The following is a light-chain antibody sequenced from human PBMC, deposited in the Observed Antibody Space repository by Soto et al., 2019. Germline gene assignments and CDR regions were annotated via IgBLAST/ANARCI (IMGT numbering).Light chain of an antibody. Sequence: DIQMTQSPSSLSASVGDTVTITCRASQVITNFLAWYQQKPVKVPRILIYSASTLQSGVPYRFSGSGSGTDLTLTISRLQPEDVGTYYCQKYNSAPLTCGGGTKVDNK. J-gene: IGKJ4*01. V-gene: IGKV1-27*01. CDR1: QVITNF. CDR2: SAS. CDR3: QKYNSAPLT.